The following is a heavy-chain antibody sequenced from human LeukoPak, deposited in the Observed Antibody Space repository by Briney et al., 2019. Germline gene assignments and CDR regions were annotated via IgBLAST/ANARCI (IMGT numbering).Heavy chain of an antibody. J-gene: IGHJ3*02. CDR1: GGSLSFYY. CDR3: ASSLRSWNAFDI. Sequence: SETLSLTCGVSGGSLSFYYWSWIRQSPGKGLERIADISQNGDSNYNMSLKSRVTISLDKSKNQVSLKLNSVTAADTAVYYCASSLRSWNAFDIWGQGTMVTVSS. V-gene: IGHV4-34*01. CDR2: ISQNGDS. D-gene: IGHD4-17*01.